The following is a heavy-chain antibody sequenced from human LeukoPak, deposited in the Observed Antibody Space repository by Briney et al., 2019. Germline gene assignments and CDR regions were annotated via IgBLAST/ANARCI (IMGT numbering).Heavy chain of an antibody. Sequence: PGGSLRLSCAASEFTFSRYAMHWVRQAPGKGLEWVALISYDGSNKYYADSVKGRFTISRDNSRNTLYLQMNSLRAEDTAVYYCASTYDYGDYGGAFDIWGQGTMVTVSS. CDR2: ISYDGSNK. CDR3: ASTYDYGDYGGAFDI. D-gene: IGHD4-17*01. CDR1: EFTFSRYA. V-gene: IGHV3-30-3*01. J-gene: IGHJ3*02.